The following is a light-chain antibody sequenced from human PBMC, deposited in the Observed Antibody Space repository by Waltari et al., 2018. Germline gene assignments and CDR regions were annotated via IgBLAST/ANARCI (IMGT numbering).Light chain of an antibody. J-gene: IGLJ1*01. Sequence: QSALTQPASVSASPGQSITISCTGTSSDVVAYNYVSWYQQHPGKVPQLMIYEVTNRPSGVSKRFSGSKSGNTASLTISGLQPEDEADYYCSSHTTSDSLVFGTGTKVTVL. CDR3: SSHTTSDSLV. CDR2: EVT. CDR1: SSDVVAYNY. V-gene: IGLV2-14*01.